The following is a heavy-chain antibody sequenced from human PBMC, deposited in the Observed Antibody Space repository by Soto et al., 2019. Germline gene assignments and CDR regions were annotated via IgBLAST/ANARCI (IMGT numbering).Heavy chain of an antibody. CDR1: GGSMSSHY. J-gene: IGHJ6*02. V-gene: IGHV4-59*11. D-gene: IGHD4-17*01. CDR2: IYYTGST. CDR3: ARDDYGDHGRFYYDGMDV. Sequence: QVQLQESGPGLVKPSETLSLTCTVSGGSMSSHYWSWIRQPPGKGLEWIGYIYYTGSTNYNPSLKRRVTISVDTSNTRFSLKLISVTAADTAVYSCARDDYGDHGRFYYDGMDVWGQGATVTVSS.